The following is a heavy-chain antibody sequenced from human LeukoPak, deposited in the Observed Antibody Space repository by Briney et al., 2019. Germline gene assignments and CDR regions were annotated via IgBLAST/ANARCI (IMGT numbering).Heavy chain of an antibody. CDR2: ISSSSSTI. Sequence: GGSLRLSCAASGATFSSYAMGWVRQAPGKGLEWVSYISSSSSTIYYADSVKGRFTISRDNAKNSLYLQMNSLRAEDTAVYYCASEVYYMDVWGKGTTVTVSS. CDR1: GATFSSYA. V-gene: IGHV3-48*01. J-gene: IGHJ6*03. CDR3: ASEVYYMDV.